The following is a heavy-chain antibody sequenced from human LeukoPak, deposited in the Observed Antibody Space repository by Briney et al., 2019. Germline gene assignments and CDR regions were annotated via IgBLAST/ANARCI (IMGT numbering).Heavy chain of an antibody. CDR1: GFTVSSNY. D-gene: IGHD4-17*01. CDR3: ARDKSYGDSSDY. CDR2: IKQGGSEK. J-gene: IGHJ4*02. Sequence: GGSLRLSCIASGFTVSSNYMTWVRQAPGKGLEWVANIKQGGSEKYYVDSVKGRFTISRDNAKNSLYLQMNSLRAEDTAVYYCARDKSYGDSSDYWGQGTLVTVTS. V-gene: IGHV3-7*01.